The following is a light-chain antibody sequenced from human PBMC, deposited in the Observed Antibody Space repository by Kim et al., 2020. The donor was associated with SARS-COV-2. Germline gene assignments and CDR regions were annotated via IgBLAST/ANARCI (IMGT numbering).Light chain of an antibody. V-gene: IGKV1-17*01. CDR1: QGIGDT. J-gene: IGKJ2*01. CDR3: LQHTSYPYT. Sequence: DIQMTQSPSSLSASVGDRVSITCRASQGIGDTLGWYQQKPGKAPKRLIYAASSLQSGVPSRFSGSGSGTEFTLTISSLQPEDVATYYCLQHTSYPYTFGQGTKLEIK. CDR2: AAS.